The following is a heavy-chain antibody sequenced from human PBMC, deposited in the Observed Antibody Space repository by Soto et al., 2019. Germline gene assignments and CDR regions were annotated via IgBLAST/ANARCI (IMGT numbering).Heavy chain of an antibody. J-gene: IGHJ3*02. Sequence: SVKVSCKASGGTFSSYAISWVRQAPGQGLEWMGGIIPIFGTANYAQRFQGRVTITADESTSTAYMELSSLRSEDTAVYYCAREFTVTTLRSLPDPDAFDIWGQGTMVTVSS. CDR2: IIPIFGTA. CDR3: AREFTVTTLRSLPDPDAFDI. D-gene: IGHD4-4*01. CDR1: GGTFSSYA. V-gene: IGHV1-69*13.